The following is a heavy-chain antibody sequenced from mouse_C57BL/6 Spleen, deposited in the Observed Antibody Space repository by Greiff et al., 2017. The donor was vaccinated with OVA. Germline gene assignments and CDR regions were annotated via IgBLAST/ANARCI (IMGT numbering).Heavy chain of an antibody. D-gene: IGHD1-1*01. V-gene: IGHV5-6*01. CDR2: ISSGGSYT. CDR1: GFTFSSYG. Sequence: EVQVVESGGDLVKPGGSLKLSCAASGFTFSSYGMYWVRQTPDKRLEWVATISSGGSYTYYPDSVKGRFTISRDNAKNTLYLQMSSLKSEDTAMXYCARHYYGSEDFDYWGQGTTLTVSS. J-gene: IGHJ2*01. CDR3: ARHYYGSEDFDY.